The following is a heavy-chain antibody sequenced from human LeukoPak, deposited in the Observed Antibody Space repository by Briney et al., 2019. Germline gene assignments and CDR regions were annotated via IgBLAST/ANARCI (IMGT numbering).Heavy chain of an antibody. D-gene: IGHD1-26*01. CDR1: GGSFSAYY. J-gene: IGHJ4*02. CDR2: INHSGST. Sequence: PSETLSLTCASYGGSFSAYYWSWIRQPPGKGLEWIGEINHSGSTNYNPSLKSRVTISVDTSKNQFSLKLSSVTAADTAVYYCAKSGRDGGYWGQGTPVTVSS. CDR3: AKSGRDGGY. V-gene: IGHV4-34*01.